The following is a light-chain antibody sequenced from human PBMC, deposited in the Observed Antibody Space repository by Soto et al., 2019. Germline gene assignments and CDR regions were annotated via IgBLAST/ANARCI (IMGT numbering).Light chain of an antibody. CDR3: QHYNSYSEA. CDR2: DAS. J-gene: IGKJ1*01. Sequence: IQMTQSPSILSASVGDRVTIPCRASQSISTWLAWYQPKPEXXPKLLIHDASTLESGVPSRFSGSGSGTXXTLTISSLQPDDFATYYRQHYNSYSEAFGQGTNVDIK. CDR1: QSISTW. V-gene: IGKV1-5*01.